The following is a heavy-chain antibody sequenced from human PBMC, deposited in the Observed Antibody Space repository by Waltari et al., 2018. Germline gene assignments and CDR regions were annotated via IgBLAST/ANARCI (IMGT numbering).Heavy chain of an antibody. CDR2: VSSSSSYT. CDR1: GFTFSDYY. V-gene: IGHV3-11*03. J-gene: IGHJ6*03. CDR3: ARLRSPSFYSYYYYMDV. Sequence: AKPGGSLRLSCAASGFTFSDYYMSWIRQAPGKGLEWVSYVSSSSSYTNYADSVKGRFTISRDNAKNSLYLQMNSLRAEDTAIYYCARLRSPSFYSYYYYMDVWGKGTTVTVSS. D-gene: IGHD2-2*01.